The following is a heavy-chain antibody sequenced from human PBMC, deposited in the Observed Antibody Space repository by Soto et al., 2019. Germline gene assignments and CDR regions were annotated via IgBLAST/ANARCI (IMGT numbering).Heavy chain of an antibody. J-gene: IGHJ4*02. Sequence: PGGSLRLSCAASGFTFSSYGMHWVRQAPGKGLEWVAVIWYDGSNKYYADSVKGRFTISRDNSKNTLYLQMNSLRAEDTAVYYCARDGPIYYDNVVAGYFDYWGQGTLVTVSS. CDR1: GFTFSSYG. V-gene: IGHV3-33*01. CDR3: ARDGPIYYDNVVAGYFDY. CDR2: IWYDGSNK. D-gene: IGHD1-26*01.